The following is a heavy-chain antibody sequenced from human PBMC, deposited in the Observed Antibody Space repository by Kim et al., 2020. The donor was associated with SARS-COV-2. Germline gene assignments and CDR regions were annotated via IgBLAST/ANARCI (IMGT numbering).Heavy chain of an antibody. CDR3: ARQSCSSTSCYCDY. V-gene: IGHV4-61*07. Sequence: PTPKRRVTISVDTSKNRFSLKLSSVTAADTAVYYCARQSCSSTSCYCDYWGQGTLVTVSS. J-gene: IGHJ4*02. D-gene: IGHD2-2*01.